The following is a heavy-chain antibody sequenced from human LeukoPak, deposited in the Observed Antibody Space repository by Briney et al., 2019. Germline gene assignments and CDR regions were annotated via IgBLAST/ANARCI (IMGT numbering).Heavy chain of an antibody. CDR3: ARDRIAARPSEFDY. J-gene: IGHJ4*02. CDR1: GYTFTSYG. D-gene: IGHD6-6*01. V-gene: IGHV1-18*01. CDR2: ISAYNGNT. Sequence: GASVKVSCKASGYTFTSYGISWVRQAPGQGLEGMGWISAYNGNTNYAQKLQGRVTMTTDTSTSTAYMELRSLRSGDTAVYYCARDRIAARPSEFDYWGQGTLVTVSS.